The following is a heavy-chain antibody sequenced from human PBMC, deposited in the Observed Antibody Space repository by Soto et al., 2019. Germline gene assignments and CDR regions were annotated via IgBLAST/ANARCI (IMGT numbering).Heavy chain of an antibody. CDR3: AKSPHLGYCSSTSCYAGSAFDI. J-gene: IGHJ3*02. CDR2: ISYDGSNK. V-gene: IGHV3-30*18. CDR1: GFTFSSYG. D-gene: IGHD2-2*01. Sequence: LRLSCAASGFTFSSYGMHWVRQAPGKGLEWVAAISYDGSNKYYADSVKGRFTISRDNSKNTLYLQMNSLRAEDTAVYYCAKSPHLGYCSSTSCYAGSAFDIWGQGAMVTVSS.